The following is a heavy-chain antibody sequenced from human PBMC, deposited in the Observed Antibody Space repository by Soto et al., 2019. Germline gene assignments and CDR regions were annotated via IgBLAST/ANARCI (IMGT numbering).Heavy chain of an antibody. J-gene: IGHJ5*02. Sequence: ASVKVSCKASGFSFTGYYIHWLRQAPGQGLEWMGWINAHSGGTEYAQKFQGRVTLTRDTSIATAYLTLTSLTSDDTALYYCAKDLTRQLAYWLDPWGQVTQVTVSS. CDR3: AKDLTRQLAYWLDP. V-gene: IGHV1-2*02. D-gene: IGHD6-6*01. CDR2: INAHSGGT. CDR1: GFSFTGYY.